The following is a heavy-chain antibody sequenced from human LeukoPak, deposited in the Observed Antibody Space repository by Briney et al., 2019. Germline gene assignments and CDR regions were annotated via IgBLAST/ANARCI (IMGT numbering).Heavy chain of an antibody. CDR3: ARESITKNNWFDP. CDR2: INAGNGDT. CDR1: GYTFTNYA. V-gene: IGHV1-3*01. D-gene: IGHD1-20*01. J-gene: IGHJ5*02. Sequence: GASVKVSCKASGYTFTNYAMHWVRQAPGQRLEWMGWINAGNGDTKYSQKFQGRVTITRDTSASTAYMELSSLRSEDTAVYYCARESITKNNWFDPWGQGTLVTVSS.